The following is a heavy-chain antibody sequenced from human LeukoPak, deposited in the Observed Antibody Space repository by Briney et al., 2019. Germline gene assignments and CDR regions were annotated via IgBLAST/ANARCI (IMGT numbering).Heavy chain of an antibody. CDR2: MYTSGST. CDR3: ARDTGYYFGSGNYLYYFDY. D-gene: IGHD3-10*01. J-gene: IGHJ4*02. V-gene: IGHV4-4*07. CDR1: GGSISSYY. Sequence: SETLSLTCTVFGGSISSYYWSWIRQPAGKGLEWIGRMYTSGSTNYNPSLKSRVTMSVDTSKNQFSLKLSSVTAADTAVYYCARDTGYYFGSGNYLYYFDYWGQGTLVTVSS.